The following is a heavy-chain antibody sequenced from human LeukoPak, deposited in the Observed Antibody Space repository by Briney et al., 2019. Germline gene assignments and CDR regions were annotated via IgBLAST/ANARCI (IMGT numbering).Heavy chain of an antibody. Sequence: ASVKVSCKASGYTFTGYYMHWVRQAPGQGLEWMGRINPNSGGTNYAQKFQGRVTMTRDTSISTAYMELSRLRSDDTAVYYCARATLEYSSSEGLGGYWGQGTLVTVSS. V-gene: IGHV1-2*02. CDR2: INPNSGGT. J-gene: IGHJ4*02. D-gene: IGHD6-6*01. CDR3: ARATLEYSSSEGLGGY. CDR1: GYTFTGYY.